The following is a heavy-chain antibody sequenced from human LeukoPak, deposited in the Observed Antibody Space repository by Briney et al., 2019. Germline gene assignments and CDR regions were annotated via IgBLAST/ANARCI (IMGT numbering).Heavy chain of an antibody. J-gene: IGHJ2*01. Sequence: GASVKVSCKASGYTFTNYHIHWVRQAPGQGLEWMGIISPSGGSPTYAQKFQGRVTMTRDTSTGTVYMDLSSLRSEDTAVYYCSRDLRDWYFDLWGRGTLVTVSS. CDR2: ISPSGGSP. D-gene: IGHD3-16*01. CDR1: GYTFTNYH. CDR3: SRDLRDWYFDL. V-gene: IGHV1-46*01.